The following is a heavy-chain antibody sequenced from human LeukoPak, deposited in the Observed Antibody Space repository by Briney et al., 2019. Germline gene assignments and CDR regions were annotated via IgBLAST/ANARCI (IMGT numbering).Heavy chain of an antibody. D-gene: IGHD4-17*01. V-gene: IGHV4-59*12. Sequence: SETLSLTCTVSGGSISSYYWSWIRQPPGKGLEWIGYIYYSGSTNYNPSLKSRVTMSVDTSKNQFSLKLSSVTAADTAVYYGASEGNTVTTNYYYYYMDVWGKGTTVTVSS. CDR1: GGSISSYY. CDR2: IYYSGST. J-gene: IGHJ6*03. CDR3: ASEGNTVTTNYYYYYMDV.